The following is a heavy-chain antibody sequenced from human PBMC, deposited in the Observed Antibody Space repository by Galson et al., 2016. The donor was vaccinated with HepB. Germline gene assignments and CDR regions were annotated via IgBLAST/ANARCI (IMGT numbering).Heavy chain of an antibody. D-gene: IGHD2-8*02. J-gene: IGHJ4*02. Sequence: SLRLSCAASGFTFSSFGMHWVRQAPGKGLEWVASISYDARDKYYADSVKGRFTISRDNSKNTVYLQMNSLRAEDTALYYCAKEGCTGVSGYSSFDFWGQGTLVTVSP. CDR1: GFTFSSFG. CDR3: AKEGCTGVSGYSSFDF. CDR2: ISYDARDK. V-gene: IGHV3-30*18.